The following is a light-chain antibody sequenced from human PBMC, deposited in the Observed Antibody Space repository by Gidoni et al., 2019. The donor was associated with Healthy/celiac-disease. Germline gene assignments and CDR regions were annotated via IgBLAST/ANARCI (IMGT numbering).Light chain of an antibody. V-gene: IGKV1-39*01. CDR3: QQTYNTPPWT. CDR2: TAS. J-gene: IGKJ1*01. CDR1: QSISTY. Sequence: DIQMTQSPSSLSASGGDRVTITCRASQSISTYLNWYQQKPGKAPKLLIYTASRLQRGVPSRFSGSGSGTDFTLTISSLQPEDFATYYCQQTYNTPPWTFGQXTKVEIK.